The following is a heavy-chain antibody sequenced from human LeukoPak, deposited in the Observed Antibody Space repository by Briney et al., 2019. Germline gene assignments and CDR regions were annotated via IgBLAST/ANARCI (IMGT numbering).Heavy chain of an antibody. J-gene: IGHJ6*02. Sequence: GGSLRLSCAASGFTFSSYGMHWGRQAPGKGLEWVAVIWYDGSNKYYADSVKGRFTISRDNSKNTLYLQMSNLRAEDTAVYFCARGGGLDVWGQGATVTVSS. CDR3: ARGGGLDV. CDR2: IWYDGSNK. V-gene: IGHV3-33*01. D-gene: IGHD3-16*01. CDR1: GFTFSSYG.